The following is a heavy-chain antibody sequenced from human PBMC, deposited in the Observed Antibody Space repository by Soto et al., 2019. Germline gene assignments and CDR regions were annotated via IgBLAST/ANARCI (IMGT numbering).Heavy chain of an antibody. D-gene: IGHD4-17*01. CDR2: VKSKTDGGTT. V-gene: IGHV3-15*07. CDR1: GFTFSNAW. J-gene: IGHJ5*02. Sequence: EVQLVESGGGLVKPGGSLRLSCAASGFTFSNAWMNWVRQAPGKGLEWVGRVKSKTDGGTTDYAAPVKGRFTISRDDSKDTLFLQMNSLKTEDTAVYYCTTEVDLDYGGNSGSWGQGTLVTVSS. CDR3: TTEVDLDYGGNSGS.